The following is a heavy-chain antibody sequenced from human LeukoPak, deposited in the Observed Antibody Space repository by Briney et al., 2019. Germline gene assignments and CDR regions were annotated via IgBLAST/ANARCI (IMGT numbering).Heavy chain of an antibody. D-gene: IGHD1-26*01. CDR1: GFTFSRYW. J-gene: IGHJ4*02. Sequence: GGSLRLSCAASGFTFSRYWLHWIRQPPGKGLVWVARINGDGSFADYADSVRARFTISRDNAKNTLYLQMNSLRVEDAAVYYCVRDRGGSYSFDKWGQGTLITVSS. CDR2: INGDGSFA. CDR3: VRDRGGSYSFDK. V-gene: IGHV3-74*01.